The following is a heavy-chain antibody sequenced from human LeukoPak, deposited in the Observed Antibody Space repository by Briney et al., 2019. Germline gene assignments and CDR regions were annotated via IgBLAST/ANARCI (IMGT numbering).Heavy chain of an antibody. J-gene: IGHJ4*02. V-gene: IGHV3-33*01. CDR2: LYSDGSNN. D-gene: IGHD3-22*01. CDR1: GFTISTYG. Sequence: GTSLRLSCAASGFTISTYGMHWVRQALGKGLEWVAILYSDGSNNYNEDSVKGRFTISRDNSRNTLYLQMNSLRAEDTAVYYCARDPPTDSSGHYSLDYWGQGTLVTVSS. CDR3: ARDPPTDSSGHYSLDY.